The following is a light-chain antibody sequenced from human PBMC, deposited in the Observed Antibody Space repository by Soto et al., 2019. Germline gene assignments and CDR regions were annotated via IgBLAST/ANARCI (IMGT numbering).Light chain of an antibody. CDR3: QQRSNSPPA. CDR1: QSVSSY. CDR2: DAS. J-gene: IGKJ4*01. V-gene: IGKV3-11*01. Sequence: EIVLTQSPATLSLSPWERATLSCRASQSVSSYLAWYQQKPGQAPRLLIYDASNRATGIPARFSGSGSGTDFTLTISSLEPEDFADYYCQQRSNSPPAFGGGTKVEIK.